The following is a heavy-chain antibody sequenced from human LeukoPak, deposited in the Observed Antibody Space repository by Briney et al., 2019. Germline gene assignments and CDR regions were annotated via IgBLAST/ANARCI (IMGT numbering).Heavy chain of an antibody. V-gene: IGHV3-30*04. Sequence: GGSLRLSCAASGFIFRSYAMHWVRQAPGKGLGWVAVISYDGSDKYYADSVKGRFTISRDNSKNTLYLQMNSLRVEDAAVYYCARPYSSGWYGDFDYWGQGTLVTVSS. J-gene: IGHJ4*02. CDR1: GFIFRSYA. D-gene: IGHD6-19*01. CDR3: ARPYSSGWYGDFDY. CDR2: ISYDGSDK.